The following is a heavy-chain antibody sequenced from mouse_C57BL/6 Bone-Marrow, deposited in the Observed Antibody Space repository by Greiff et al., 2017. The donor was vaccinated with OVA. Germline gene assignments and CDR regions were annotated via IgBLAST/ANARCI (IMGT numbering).Heavy chain of an antibody. CDR2: IYPRSGNT. Sequence: VKLVESGAELARPGASVKLSCKASGYTFTSYGISWVKQRTGQGLEWIGEIYPRSGNTYYNDKFKGKATLTADKYSSTAYMELHSLTSVYSAVYFCAREETTARFAYWGQGTLVTVSA. J-gene: IGHJ3*01. V-gene: IGHV1-81*01. CDR1: GYTFTSYG. CDR3: AREETTARFAY. D-gene: IGHD1-2*01.